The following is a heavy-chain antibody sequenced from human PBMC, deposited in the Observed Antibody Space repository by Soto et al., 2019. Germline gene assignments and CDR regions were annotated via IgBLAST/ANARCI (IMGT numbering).Heavy chain of an antibody. Sequence: EVQLVESGGGLVQPGRSLRLSCAASGFTFDDHAMHWVRQAPGKGLEWVSGISWNSGSIGYADSVKGRFAISRDNAKNSLYLQMNSLRAEDTALYYCAKDIGAGTTKYYYYGMDVWGQGTTVTVSS. CDR2: ISWNSGSI. J-gene: IGHJ6*02. CDR1: GFTFDDHA. D-gene: IGHD1-7*01. V-gene: IGHV3-9*01. CDR3: AKDIGAGTTKYYYYGMDV.